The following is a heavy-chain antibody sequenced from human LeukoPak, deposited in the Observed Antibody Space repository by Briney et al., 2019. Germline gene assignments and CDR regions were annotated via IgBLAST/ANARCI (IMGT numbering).Heavy chain of an antibody. J-gene: IGHJ3*02. Sequence: ASVKVSYKTSGYTFTDYYMQWVRQAPGQGLEWMGWINPSDGDTKSARKFRGRVTMTRDTSISTAYLELSRLTSDDTAIYYCARDCSGADCYSGNAFDIWSQGTMVTVSS. CDR1: GYTFTDYY. CDR2: INPSDGDT. V-gene: IGHV1-2*02. D-gene: IGHD2-15*01. CDR3: ARDCSGADCYSGNAFDI.